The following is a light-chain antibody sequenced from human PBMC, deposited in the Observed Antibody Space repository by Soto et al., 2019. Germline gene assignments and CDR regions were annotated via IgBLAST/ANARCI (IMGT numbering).Light chain of an antibody. J-gene: IGLJ2*01. CDR1: SSNIGAGYD. CDR3: GTWDSSLSAL. CDR2: GNI. V-gene: IGLV1-40*01. Sequence: QSVLTQPPSVSGAPGQRVTISCTGSSSNIGAGYDVHWYQQRPGTAPKLLIFGNINRPSGVPDRFSGSKSGTSATLGITGLQTGDEADYYCGTWDSSLSALFGGGTKLTVL.